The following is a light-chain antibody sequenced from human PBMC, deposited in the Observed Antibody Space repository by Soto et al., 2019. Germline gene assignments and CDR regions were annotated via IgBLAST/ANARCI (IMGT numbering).Light chain of an antibody. J-gene: IGKJ1*01. CDR1: RSISIW. CDR3: QQYSTYTPRT. V-gene: IGKV1-5*03. Sequence: DIQMTESPSPLSASVGDRVTITCRTRRSISIWLAWYQQKPGKAPKILIYKASSLESGVPSRFSGSGSGTEFTLTISSLQPDYFATYYCQQYSTYTPRTFGQGTKVDSK. CDR2: KAS.